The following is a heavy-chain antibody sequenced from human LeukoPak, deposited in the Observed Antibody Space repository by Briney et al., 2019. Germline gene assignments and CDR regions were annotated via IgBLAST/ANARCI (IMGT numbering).Heavy chain of an antibody. CDR2: IYYSGST. Sequence: SSQTLSLTCTVSGGSISNINYSWSWIRRPPGKGLEWIGYIYYSGSTYYNPALRSRVTISVDRSKNHFSLELNSVTAADTAVYYCARVMYGEGVRFDPWGQGTLVTVSS. CDR3: ARVMYGEGVRFDP. J-gene: IGHJ5*02. D-gene: IGHD2-8*01. V-gene: IGHV4-30-2*01. CDR1: GGSISNINYS.